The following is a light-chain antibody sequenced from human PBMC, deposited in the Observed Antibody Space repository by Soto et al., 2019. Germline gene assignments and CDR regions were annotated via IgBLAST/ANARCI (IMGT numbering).Light chain of an antibody. CDR3: QQYNNWWT. Sequence: EIVMTQSPATLSVSPGERATLSCRASQSVSSNLAWYQQKPGQAPRFLIYGASTRATGIPARFSGSGSGTEFTLTISSLQSEDFAVYYCQQYNNWWTLGQGTKVEIK. J-gene: IGKJ1*01. CDR2: GAS. CDR1: QSVSSN. V-gene: IGKV3-15*01.